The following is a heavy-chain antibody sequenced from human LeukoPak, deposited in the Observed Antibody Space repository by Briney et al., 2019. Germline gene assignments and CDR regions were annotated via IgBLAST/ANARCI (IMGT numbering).Heavy chain of an antibody. J-gene: IGHJ4*02. CDR1: GHTFTNYG. CDR3: ARAGYLTMTPGGYFDY. Sequence: GASVKVSCKASGHTFTNYGITWVRQAPGQGLEWMGWISAYNGNTNYAQKFQGRVTMTTDTSTNTVYMELRSLRSDDTAVYYCARAGYLTMTPGGYFDYWGQGTLVTVSS. CDR2: ISAYNGNT. V-gene: IGHV1-18*01. D-gene: IGHD6-13*01.